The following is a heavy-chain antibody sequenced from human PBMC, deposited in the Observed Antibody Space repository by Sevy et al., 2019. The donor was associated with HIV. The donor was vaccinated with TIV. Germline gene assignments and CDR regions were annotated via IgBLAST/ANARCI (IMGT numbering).Heavy chain of an antibody. CDR1: GFTFSSYS. Sequence: GGSLRLSCAASGFTFSSYSMNWFRQAPGKGLEWVSSISGISNYIYYADSVQGRFSISRDNAKDSLYLQMNSLRVEDTAIYYCARGVQTYDAFDIWGQWTMVTVSS. CDR3: ARGVQTYDAFDI. V-gene: IGHV3-21*01. D-gene: IGHD6-6*01. J-gene: IGHJ3*02. CDR2: ISGISNYI.